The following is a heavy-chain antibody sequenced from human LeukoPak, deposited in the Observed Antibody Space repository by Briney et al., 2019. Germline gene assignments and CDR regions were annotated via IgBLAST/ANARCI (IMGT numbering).Heavy chain of an antibody. CDR2: IIPILGIA. CDR3: ARDKDGEYYYDSRPGAYSYGMDV. CDR1: GGTFSSYA. J-gene: IGHJ6*02. D-gene: IGHD3-22*01. V-gene: IGHV1-69*04. Sequence: ASVKVSCKASGGTFSSYAISWVRQAPGQGLEWMGRIIPILGIANYAQKFQGRVTITADKSTSTAYMELSSLRSEDTAVYYCARDKDGEYYYDSRPGAYSYGMDVWGQGTTVTVSS.